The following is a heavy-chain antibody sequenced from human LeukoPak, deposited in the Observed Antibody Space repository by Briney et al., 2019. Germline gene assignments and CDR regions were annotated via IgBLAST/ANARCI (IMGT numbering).Heavy chain of an antibody. CDR1: GGTFSSYA. V-gene: IGHV1-69*05. CDR3: ARDFNSIFGVVIDDYYYYYMDV. J-gene: IGHJ6*03. D-gene: IGHD3-3*01. CDR2: IIPIFGTA. Sequence: SVKVSCKASGGTFSSYAISWVRQAPGQGLEWMGGIIPIFGTANYAQKLQGRVTITTDESTSTAYMELSSLRSEDTAVYYCARDFNSIFGVVIDDYYYYYMDVWGKGTTVTVSS.